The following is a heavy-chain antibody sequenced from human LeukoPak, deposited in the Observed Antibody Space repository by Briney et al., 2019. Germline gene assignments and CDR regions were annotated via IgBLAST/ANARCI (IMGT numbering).Heavy chain of an antibody. J-gene: IGHJ4*02. Sequence: PSETLSLTCTVSGGSISTYYWSWIRQPPGKGLEWIGYIYYSGSTNYNPSLKSRVTISVDTSKNQSSLKLSSVTAADTAVYYCARGDDYKSTLFDYWGQGTLVTVSS. CDR2: IYYSGST. CDR3: ARGDDYKSTLFDY. V-gene: IGHV4-59*08. D-gene: IGHD5-12*01. CDR1: GGSISTYY.